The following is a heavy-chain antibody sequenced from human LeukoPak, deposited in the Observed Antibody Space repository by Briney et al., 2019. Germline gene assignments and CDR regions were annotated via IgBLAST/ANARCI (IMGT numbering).Heavy chain of an antibody. CDR2: FDPEDGET. Sequence: ASVKVSCKVSGYTLTELSMHWVRQAPGKGLEWMGGFDPEDGETIYAQKFQGRVTMTEDTSTDTAYMELSRLRSDDTAVYYCARGGGYCSGGSCYSGLDYFDYWGQGTLVTVSS. D-gene: IGHD2-15*01. V-gene: IGHV1-24*01. CDR1: GYTLTELS. CDR3: ARGGGYCSGGSCYSGLDYFDY. J-gene: IGHJ4*02.